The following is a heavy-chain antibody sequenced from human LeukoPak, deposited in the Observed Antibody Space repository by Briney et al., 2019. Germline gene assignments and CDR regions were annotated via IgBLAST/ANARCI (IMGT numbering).Heavy chain of an antibody. J-gene: IGHJ5*02. CDR1: GYTFTSYY. CDR3: ARSRGGSAGGDWFDP. V-gene: IGHV1-46*01. D-gene: IGHD2-15*01. Sequence: GASVKVFCKASGYTFTSYYMHWVRQAPGQGLEWMGIINPSGGSTSYAQKFQGRVTMTRDTSTSTVYMELSSLRSEDTAVYYCARSRGGSAGGDWFDPWGQGTLVTVSS. CDR2: INPSGGST.